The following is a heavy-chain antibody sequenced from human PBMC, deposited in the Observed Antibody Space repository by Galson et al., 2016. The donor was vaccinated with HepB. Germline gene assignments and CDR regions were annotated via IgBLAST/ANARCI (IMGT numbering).Heavy chain of an antibody. J-gene: IGHJ2*01. CDR1: GFTFSSYT. CDR2: ISSNGATI. V-gene: IGHV3-48*03. Sequence: SLRLSCAASGFTFSSYTMNWVRQAPGKGLEWVSYISSNGATIYYADSVKGRFTISRDNAKNSLYLQMNSLRAEDTAVYYCAREPVRLDDLLTGPPKNPDLWGRGTLLTVSS. D-gene: IGHD3-9*01. CDR3: AREPVRLDDLLTGPPKNPDL.